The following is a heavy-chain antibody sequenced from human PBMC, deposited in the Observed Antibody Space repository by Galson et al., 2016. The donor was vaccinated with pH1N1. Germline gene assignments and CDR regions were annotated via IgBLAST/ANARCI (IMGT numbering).Heavy chain of an antibody. D-gene: IGHD6-13*01. J-gene: IGHJ6*02. CDR2: ISSSSYT. CDR3: ARGGSSWDTYYYYYGMDV. Sequence: SLRLSCAASGFTFSDYYMRWIRQAPGKGLEWISDISSSSYTNYADSVKGRFTTSRDNAKNSRYLQMNSLRAEDTAIYYCARGGSSWDTYYYYYGMDVWGQGTTVTVSS. V-gene: IGHV3-11*06. CDR1: GFTFSDYY.